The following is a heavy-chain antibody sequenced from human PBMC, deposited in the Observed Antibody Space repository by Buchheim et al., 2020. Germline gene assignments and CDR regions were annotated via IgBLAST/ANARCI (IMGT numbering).Heavy chain of an antibody. V-gene: IGHV1-2*04. D-gene: IGHD2/OR15-2a*01. CDR1: GYTFTGYY. CDR3: GRTMLFFLHYYYMDV. Sequence: QVQLVQSGAEVKKPGASVKVSCKASGYTFTGYYMHWVRQAPGQGLEWMGWINPNSGGTNYAQKFQGWVPMTRDTSISPAYMKLSRLRSDDTAVYYCGRTMLFFLHYYYMDVWGNGTT. J-gene: IGHJ6*03. CDR2: INPNSGGT.